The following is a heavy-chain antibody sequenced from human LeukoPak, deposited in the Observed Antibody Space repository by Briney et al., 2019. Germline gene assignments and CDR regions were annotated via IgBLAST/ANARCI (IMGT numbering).Heavy chain of an antibody. CDR1: GFTFDDYA. Sequence: GRSLRLSCAASGFTFDDYAMHWVRQAPGKGLEWVSVIYSGGSTYYADSVKGRFTISRDNSKNTLYLQMNSLRAEDTAVYYCARPPKVVAATGPGYWGQGTLVTVSS. D-gene: IGHD2-15*01. CDR2: IYSGGST. CDR3: ARPPKVVAATGPGY. V-gene: IGHV3-53*01. J-gene: IGHJ4*02.